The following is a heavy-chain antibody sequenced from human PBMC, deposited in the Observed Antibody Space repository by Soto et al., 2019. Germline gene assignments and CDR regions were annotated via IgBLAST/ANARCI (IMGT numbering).Heavy chain of an antibody. J-gene: IGHJ6*02. CDR1: GFTFSSYG. Sequence: PGESLRPSCAASGFTFSSYGMHWGRQAPGKGLEWVAVISYDGNNKYYADSVKGRFTISRDNSKNTLYLQMNSLRAEDTAVYYCAKTDRKLPLWFTIGDVWGQGTTVTVSS. CDR3: AKTDRKLPLWFTIGDV. CDR2: ISYDGNNK. V-gene: IGHV3-30*18. D-gene: IGHD3-10*01.